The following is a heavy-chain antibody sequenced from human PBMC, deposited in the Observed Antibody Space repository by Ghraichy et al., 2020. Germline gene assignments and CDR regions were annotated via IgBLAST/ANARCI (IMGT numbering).Heavy chain of an antibody. V-gene: IGHV4-59*08. CDR3: ARLSPPFESGYFDY. CDR2: IYYSGST. Sequence: ETLSLTCTVSGGSISSYYWSWIRQPPGKGLKWIGYIYYSGSTNYNPSLKSRVTISVDTSKNQFSLKLSSVTAADTAVYYCARLSPPFESGYFDYWGQGTLVTVSS. CDR1: GGSISSYY. D-gene: IGHD1-26*01. J-gene: IGHJ4*02.